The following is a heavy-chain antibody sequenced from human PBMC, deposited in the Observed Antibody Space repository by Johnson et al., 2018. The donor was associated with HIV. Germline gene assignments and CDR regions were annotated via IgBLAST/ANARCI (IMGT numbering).Heavy chain of an antibody. J-gene: IGHJ3*02. CDR2: ISYDGSNK. V-gene: IGHV3-30-3*01. CDR1: GFTFSDYA. Sequence: QMQLVESGGNVVQPGRSLRLSCAASGFTFSDYAMHWVRQAPGKGLEWVAVISYDGSNKYYPDSVKGRFTISRDNFKNTLYLQRDSLRAEDTAVYFCAREMVAAKDAFDIWGQGTMVTVSS. CDR3: AREMVAAKDAFDI. D-gene: IGHD2-15*01.